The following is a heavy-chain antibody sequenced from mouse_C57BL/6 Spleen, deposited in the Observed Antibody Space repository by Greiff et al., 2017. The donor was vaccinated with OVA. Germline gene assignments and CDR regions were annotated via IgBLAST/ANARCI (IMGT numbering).Heavy chain of an antibody. Sequence: QVQLQQPGAELVKPGASVKLSCKASGYTFTSYWMHWVKQRPGQGLEWIGMIHPNSGSTNYNEKFKSKATLTVDKSSSTAYMQLSSLTSEDSAVYYCARREDYGRFAYWGQGTLVTVSA. D-gene: IGHD1-1*01. V-gene: IGHV1-64*01. CDR3: ARREDYGRFAY. J-gene: IGHJ3*01. CDR2: IHPNSGST. CDR1: GYTFTSYW.